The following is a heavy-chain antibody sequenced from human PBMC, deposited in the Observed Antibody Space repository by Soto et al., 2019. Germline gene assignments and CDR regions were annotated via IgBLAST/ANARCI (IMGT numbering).Heavy chain of an antibody. CDR3: ARGSRYCSSTSCYIGYCDYIDV. CDR1: GGSISSGGYY. CDR2: IYYSGST. D-gene: IGHD2-2*02. V-gene: IGHV4-31*03. J-gene: IGHJ6*03. Sequence: PSETLSLTCTFSGGSISSGGYYWSWIRQHPGKGLEWIGYIYYSGSTYYNPSLKSRVTISVDTSKNQFSLKLSSVTAADTAVYYCARGSRYCSSTSCYIGYCDYIDVWGQGTTVTVSS.